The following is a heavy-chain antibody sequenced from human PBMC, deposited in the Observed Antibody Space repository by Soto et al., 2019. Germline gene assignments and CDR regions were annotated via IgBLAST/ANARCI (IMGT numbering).Heavy chain of an antibody. CDR3: ARDSDSGYDKYYYYGMDV. CDR2: IIPIFGTA. Sequence: ASVKVSCKASGGTFSSYAISWVRQAPGQGLEWMGGIIPIFGTANYAQKFQGRVTITADESTSTAYMELGSLRSEDTAVYYCARDSDSGYDKYYYYGMDVWGQGTTVTVSS. V-gene: IGHV1-69*13. D-gene: IGHD5-12*01. J-gene: IGHJ6*02. CDR1: GGTFSSYA.